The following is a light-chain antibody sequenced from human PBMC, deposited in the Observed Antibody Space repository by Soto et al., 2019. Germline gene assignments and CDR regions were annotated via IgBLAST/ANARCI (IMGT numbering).Light chain of an antibody. V-gene: IGLV2-11*01. CDR2: DVS. J-gene: IGLJ1*01. CDR1: SSDIGAYNY. Sequence: VLTQPRSVSGSPGQTVTISCTGTSSDIGAYNYVSWYQQHPGKVPKLMLYDVSKRPSGVPDRFSGSKSGNTASLTISGLQADDEADYYCCSYAGAYIYVFATGTKVTVL. CDR3: CSYAGAYIYV.